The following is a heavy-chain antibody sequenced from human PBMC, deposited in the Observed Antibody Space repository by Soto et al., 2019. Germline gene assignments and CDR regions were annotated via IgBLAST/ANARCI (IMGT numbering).Heavy chain of an antibody. CDR3: ARLSPAADY. CDR1: GFTFSDYY. CDR2: ISSSGSTI. J-gene: IGHJ4*02. V-gene: IGHV3-11*01. Sequence: QVQLVESGGGLVKPGGSLRLSCAASGFTFSDYYMSWIRQAPGKGLEWVSYISSSGSTIYYAASVKGRFTISRDNAKTSPSPQMNNLRAEVTAVYYCARLSPAADYWGQGTVVTVSS. D-gene: IGHD6-25*01.